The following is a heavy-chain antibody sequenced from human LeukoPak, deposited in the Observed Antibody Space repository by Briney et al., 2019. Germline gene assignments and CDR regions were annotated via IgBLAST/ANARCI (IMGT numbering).Heavy chain of an antibody. V-gene: IGHV3-15*01. CDR1: GFTFSNAW. CDR3: TTAGYYYGSGSPAPFDY. Sequence: GGSLRLSCAASGFTFSNAWMSWVRQAPGKGLEWVGRIKSKTDGGTTDYAAPVKGRFTISRDDSKNTLYLQMNSLKTEDTAVYYCTTAGYYYGSGSPAPFDYWGQGTLVTVSS. D-gene: IGHD3-10*01. CDR2: IKSKTDGGTT. J-gene: IGHJ4*02.